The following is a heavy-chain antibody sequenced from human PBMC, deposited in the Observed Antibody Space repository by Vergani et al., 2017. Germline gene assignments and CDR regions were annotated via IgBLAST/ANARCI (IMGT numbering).Heavy chain of an antibody. J-gene: IGHJ6*03. CDR1: GYTFTSYD. D-gene: IGHD3-3*01. CDR3: ARVLSRWAIFGVVPRSGGYYMDV. CDR2: MNHNSGNT. Sequence: QVQLVQSGAEVKKPGASVKVSCKASGYTFTSYDINWVRQATGQGLEWMGWMNHNSGNTGYAQKFQGRVNMTRNTSRSTAYMELSSLRSEDTAVYYCARVLSRWAIFGVVPRSGGYYMDVRGKGTTVTVSS. V-gene: IGHV1-8*01.